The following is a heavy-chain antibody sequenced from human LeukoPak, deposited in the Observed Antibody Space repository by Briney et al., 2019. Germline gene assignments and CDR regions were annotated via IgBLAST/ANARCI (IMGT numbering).Heavy chain of an antibody. V-gene: IGHV4-4*07. CDR1: GGSISSYY. CDR3: ARDWIGGSYDH. J-gene: IGHJ4*02. Sequence: SETLSLTCTDSGGSISSYYWSWIRQRAGRGLEWIGRIYTSGSTNHNPPLKHRVTMSVDTSKNQFSLKLSYVTAADTAVYYCARDWIGGSYDHWGQGTLVTVSS. D-gene: IGHD1-26*01. CDR2: IYTSGST.